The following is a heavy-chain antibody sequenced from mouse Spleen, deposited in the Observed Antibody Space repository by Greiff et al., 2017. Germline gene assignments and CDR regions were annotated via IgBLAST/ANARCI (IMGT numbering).Heavy chain of an antibody. CDR3: APHLYYAMDY. V-gene: IGHV1-4*01. CDR1: GYTFTSYT. Sequence: VQLQESGAELARPGASVKMSCKASGYTFTSYTMHWVKQRPGQGLEWIGYINPSSGYTNYNQKFKDKATLTADKSSSTAYMQLSSLTSEDSAVYYCAPHLYYAMDYWGQGTSVTVSS. J-gene: IGHJ4*01. CDR2: INPSSGYT.